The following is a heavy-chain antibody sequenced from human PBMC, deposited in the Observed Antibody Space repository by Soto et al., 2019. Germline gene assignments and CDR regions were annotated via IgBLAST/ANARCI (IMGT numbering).Heavy chain of an antibody. CDR3: GRLGFCTDINCNHYFYYYAMDV. D-gene: IGHD2-8*02. CDR2: ISHRGTTS. V-gene: IGHV3-48*02. CDR1: GFSPSSYA. J-gene: IGHJ6*02. Sequence: GGSLRLSCAASGFSPSSYAMNWVRQAPGKGLGWLSFISHRGTTSYYAEAVKGRFTISRDNARNSLYLVMNSLPDADTSVYYCGRLGFCTDINCNHYFYYYAMDVWGQGTTVTVSS.